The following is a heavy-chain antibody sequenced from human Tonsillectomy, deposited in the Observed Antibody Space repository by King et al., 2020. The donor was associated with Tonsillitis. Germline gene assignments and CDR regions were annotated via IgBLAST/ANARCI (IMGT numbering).Heavy chain of an antibody. D-gene: IGHD6-19*01. Sequence: QLQESGPGLVKPSETLSLTCTVSSGPISSASYYWGWIRLPPGMGLEWIGSVYYSGSTYYNPSLKSRVTISVDTSKNQFSLKLSSVTAADTAVYYCARIQWLANYYYYYMDVWGKGTTVTVSS. V-gene: IGHV4-39*01. CDR3: ARIQWLANYYYYYMDV. CDR1: SGPISSASYY. J-gene: IGHJ6*03. CDR2: VYYSGST.